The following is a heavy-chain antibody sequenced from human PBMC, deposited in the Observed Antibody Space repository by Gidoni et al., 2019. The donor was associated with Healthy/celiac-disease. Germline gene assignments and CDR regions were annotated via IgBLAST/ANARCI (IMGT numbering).Heavy chain of an antibody. CDR1: GGSFSGYY. J-gene: IGHJ6*02. V-gene: IGHV4-34*01. CDR2: INHSGST. D-gene: IGHD2-15*01. CDR3: ARGHCSGGSCSLYYYYGMDV. Sequence: QVQLQQWGAGLLKPSETLSLTCAVYGGSFSGYYWSWIRQPPGKGLEWIGEINHSGSTNYNPSLKSRVTISVDTSKNQFSLKLSSVTAADTAVYYCARGHCSGGSCSLYYYYGMDVWGQGTTVTVSS.